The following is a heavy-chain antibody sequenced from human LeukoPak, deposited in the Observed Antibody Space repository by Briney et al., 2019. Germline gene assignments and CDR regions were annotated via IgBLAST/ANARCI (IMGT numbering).Heavy chain of an antibody. CDR3: AKDLEEQWLVRYFDY. Sequence: GGSLRLSCVASGFTVSSNYMSWVRQAPGKGLEWVSVIYSAGSTYYADSVEGRFAISRDNSKNTLYLQMNSLRAEDTAVYYCAKDLEEQWLVRYFDYWGQGTLVTVSS. V-gene: IGHV3-53*01. D-gene: IGHD6-19*01. J-gene: IGHJ4*02. CDR1: GFTVSSNY. CDR2: IYSAGST.